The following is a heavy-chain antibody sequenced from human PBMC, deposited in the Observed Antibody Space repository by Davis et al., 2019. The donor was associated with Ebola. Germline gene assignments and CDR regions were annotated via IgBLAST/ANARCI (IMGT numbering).Heavy chain of an antibody. CDR3: ARYLGYGMDV. V-gene: IGHV4-4*02. CDR1: GGSISNNNW. Sequence: SETLSLICTLSGGSISNNNWWRWVRQPPGKGLEWIGAIYQSGSTNYNPSLKSRLTISVDKSKNQFSLTLNSVTAADTAVYYCARYLGYGMDVWGQGATVTVSS. J-gene: IGHJ6*02. CDR2: IYQSGST.